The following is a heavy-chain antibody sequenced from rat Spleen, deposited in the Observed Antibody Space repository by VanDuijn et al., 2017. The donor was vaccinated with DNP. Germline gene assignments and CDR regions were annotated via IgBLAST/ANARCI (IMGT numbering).Heavy chain of an antibody. CDR3: ARPDY. V-gene: IGHV5-7*01. J-gene: IGHJ2*01. CDR1: GFTFSDYN. Sequence: EVKLVESGGGVVQSGRSLKLSCVASGFTFSDYNMVWVRQGPKKGLEWVATISYDGRNTYYRHSVKGRFTISRDNAKSTLFLQMDSLRAEDKATYYCARPDYWGQGVMVTVSS. CDR2: ISYDGRNT.